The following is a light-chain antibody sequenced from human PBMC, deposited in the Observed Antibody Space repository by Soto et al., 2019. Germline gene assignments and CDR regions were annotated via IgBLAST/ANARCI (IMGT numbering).Light chain of an antibody. CDR1: QDINNC. Sequence: DIQMTQIPSSLSASVGDRVTITCQASQDINNCLNWYHQKPGKAPNLLIYDAAHLESGVPPRFNGSGSGPHFTLTLSSLQPEDTATYYCQQHDNLPLTFGPGTKVEIK. V-gene: IGKV1-33*01. J-gene: IGKJ3*01. CDR2: DAA. CDR3: QQHDNLPLT.